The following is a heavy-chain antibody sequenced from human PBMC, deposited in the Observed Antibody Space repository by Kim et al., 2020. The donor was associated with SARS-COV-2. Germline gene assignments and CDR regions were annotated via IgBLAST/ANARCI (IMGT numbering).Heavy chain of an antibody. CDR1: GFTFSSYS. CDR2: ISSSSSYI. Sequence: GGSLRLSCAASGFTFSSYSMNWVRQAPGKGLEWVSSISSSSSYIYYADSVKGRFTISRDNAKNSLYLQMNSLRAEDTAVYYCARGEGDFWSGHQNWFDPWGQGTLVTVSS. D-gene: IGHD3-3*01. J-gene: IGHJ5*02. V-gene: IGHV3-21*01. CDR3: ARGEGDFWSGHQNWFDP.